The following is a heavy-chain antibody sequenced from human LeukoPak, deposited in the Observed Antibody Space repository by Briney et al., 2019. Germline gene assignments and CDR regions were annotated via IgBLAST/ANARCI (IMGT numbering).Heavy chain of an antibody. V-gene: IGHV3-23*01. CDR1: GFTFSSYG. D-gene: IGHD6-19*01. CDR2: ISGSGGST. Sequence: GGTLRLSCAASGFTFSSYGMSWVRQAPGKGLERVSAISGSGGSTYYADSVKGRFTISRDNAKNSLYLQMNSLRAEDTAVYYCARYQWLVPATFDYWGQGTLVTVSS. J-gene: IGHJ4*02. CDR3: ARYQWLVPATFDY.